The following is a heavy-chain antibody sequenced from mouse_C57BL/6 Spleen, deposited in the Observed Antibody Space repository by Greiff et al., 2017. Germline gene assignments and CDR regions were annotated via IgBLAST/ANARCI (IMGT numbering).Heavy chain of an antibody. CDR2: ISSGSSTI. Sequence: EVQGVESGGGLVRPGGSLKLSCAASGFTFSDYGMHWVRQAPETGREWVAYISSGSSTIYYADTVKGRFTISRDNAKNTLFLQMTSLRSEDTAMYYCAREEPSYAMDYWGQGTSVTVSS. J-gene: IGHJ4*01. CDR3: AREEPSYAMDY. CDR1: GFTFSDYG. V-gene: IGHV5-17*01.